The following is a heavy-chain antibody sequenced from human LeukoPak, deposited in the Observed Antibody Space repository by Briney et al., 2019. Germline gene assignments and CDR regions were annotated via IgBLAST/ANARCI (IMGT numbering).Heavy chain of an antibody. J-gene: IGHJ4*02. CDR1: GGSFSGYY. D-gene: IGHD3-10*01. V-gene: IGHV4-34*01. CDR2: INHSGST. CDR3: ARGWRVRGAIIKKDPAFDY. Sequence: PSETLSLTCAVYGGSFSGYYWSWIRQPPGKGLEWIGEINHSGSTNYNPSLKSRVTISVDTSKNQFSLKLSSVTAADTAVYYCARGWRVRGAIIKKDPAFDYWGQGTLVTVSS.